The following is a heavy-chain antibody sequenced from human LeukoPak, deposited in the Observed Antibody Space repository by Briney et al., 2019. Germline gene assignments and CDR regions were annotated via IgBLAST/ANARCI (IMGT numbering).Heavy chain of an antibody. J-gene: IGHJ6*03. V-gene: IGHV3-23*01. Sequence: GGSLRLSCAASGFTFSSYGMSWVRQAPGKGLEWVSAISGSGGSTYYADSVKGRFTISRDNSKNTLYLQMNSLRAEDTAVYYCAKVEGSGSFDYYYMDVWGKGTTVTISS. CDR1: GFTFSSYG. D-gene: IGHD3-10*01. CDR2: ISGSGGST. CDR3: AKVEGSGSFDYYYMDV.